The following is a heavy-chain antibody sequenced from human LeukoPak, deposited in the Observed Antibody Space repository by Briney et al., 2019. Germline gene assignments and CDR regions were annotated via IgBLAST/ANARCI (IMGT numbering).Heavy chain of an antibody. V-gene: IGHV1-2*02. CDR3: ATSLSGSYGGDY. Sequence: ASVKVSCKASGYTFTGYYMHWVRQAPGQGLEWMGWINSNSGGTNYAQKFQGRVTMARDTSISTAYMELSRLTSDDTAVYYCATSLSGSYGGDYWGQGTLVTVSS. J-gene: IGHJ4*02. D-gene: IGHD1-26*01. CDR1: GYTFTGYY. CDR2: INSNSGGT.